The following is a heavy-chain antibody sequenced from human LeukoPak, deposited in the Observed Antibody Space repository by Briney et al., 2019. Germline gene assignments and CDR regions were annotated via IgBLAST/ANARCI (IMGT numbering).Heavy chain of an antibody. D-gene: IGHD6-19*01. Sequence: GGSLRLSCAASGFTFSSYGMHWVRQAPGKGLEWVAGTWEDGSNIYYADSVKGRFTISRDNSKNTLYLQMNSLRAEDTAVYYCARVGYNSGWYEYWGQGTLVTVSS. V-gene: IGHV3-33*01. CDR2: TWEDGSNI. CDR3: ARVGYNSGWYEY. CDR1: GFTFSSYG. J-gene: IGHJ4*02.